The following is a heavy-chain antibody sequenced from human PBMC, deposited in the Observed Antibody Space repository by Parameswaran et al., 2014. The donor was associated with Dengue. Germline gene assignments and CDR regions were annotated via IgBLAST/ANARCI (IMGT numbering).Heavy chain of an antibody. D-gene: IGHD1-26*01. CDR3: ARDLGRVGALPFDY. Sequence: WVRQAPGQRLEWMGWSNAGNGNTKYSQEFQGRVTITRDTSASTAYMELSSLRSEDTAVYYCARDLGRVGALPFDYWGQGTLVTVSS. J-gene: IGHJ4*02. V-gene: IGHV1-3*02. CDR2: SNAGNGNT.